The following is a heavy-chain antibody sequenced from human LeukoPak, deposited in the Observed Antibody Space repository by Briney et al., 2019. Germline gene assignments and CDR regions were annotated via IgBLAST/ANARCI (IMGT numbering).Heavy chain of an antibody. CDR3: AGGKMATLKPGYYFDY. D-gene: IGHD5-24*01. Sequence: SETLSLTCAVYGGSFSGYYWSWIRQPPGKGLEWIGEINHSGSTNYNPSLKSRVTISVDTSKNQFSLKLTSLTAADTSVYYCAGGKMATLKPGYYFDYWGQGILVTVSS. J-gene: IGHJ4*02. CDR2: INHSGST. CDR1: GGSFSGYY. V-gene: IGHV4-34*01.